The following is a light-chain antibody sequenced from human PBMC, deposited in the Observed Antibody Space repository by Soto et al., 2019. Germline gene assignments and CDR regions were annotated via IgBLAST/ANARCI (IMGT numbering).Light chain of an antibody. CDR1: QSISSW. CDR2: DAS. V-gene: IGKV1-5*01. Sequence: DIQMTQCPSPLSASVGYRVTITCRARQSISSWLAWYQQKPGKAPKLLIYDASILESGVPSRFSGSGSGTEFTLTISSLQPDDFATYYCQQYNSYRTFGQGTNVDIK. J-gene: IGKJ1*01. CDR3: QQYNSYRT.